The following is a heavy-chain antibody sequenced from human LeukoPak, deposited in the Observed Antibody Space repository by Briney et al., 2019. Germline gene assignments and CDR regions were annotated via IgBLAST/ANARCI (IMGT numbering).Heavy chain of an antibody. CDR2: ISAYNGDT. Sequence: ASVKVSCKASGGTLSSYAISWVRQAPGQGLEWMGWISAYNGDTNYAQKLQGRVTMTTDTSTSTAYMELRSLRSDDTAVYYCARGTMITFGGVIVMMNFDYWGQGTLVTVSS. J-gene: IGHJ4*02. CDR1: GGTLSSYA. CDR3: ARGTMITFGGVIVMMNFDY. V-gene: IGHV1-18*01. D-gene: IGHD3-16*02.